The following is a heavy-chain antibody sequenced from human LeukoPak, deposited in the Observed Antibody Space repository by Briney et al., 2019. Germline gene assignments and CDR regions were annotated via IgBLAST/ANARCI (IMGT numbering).Heavy chain of an antibody. CDR1: GGSFSGYY. CDR2: INHSGST. D-gene: IGHD3-16*02. J-gene: IGHJ4*02. Sequence: PSETLSLTCAVYGGSFSGYYWSWIRQPPGKGLEWIGEINHSGSTNYNPSLKSRATISVDTSKNQFSLKLSSVTAADTAVYYCARGARSGGGVIVPYFDYWGQGTLVTVSS. V-gene: IGHV4-34*01. CDR3: ARGARSGGGVIVPYFDY.